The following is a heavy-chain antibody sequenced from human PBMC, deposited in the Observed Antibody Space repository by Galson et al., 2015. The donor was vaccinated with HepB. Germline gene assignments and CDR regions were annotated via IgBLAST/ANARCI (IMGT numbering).Heavy chain of an antibody. CDR3: AKRRRGYSSGWSEIDY. D-gene: IGHD6-19*01. V-gene: IGHV3-23*01. Sequence: SLRLSCAASGFTFSSYAMSWVRQAPGKGLEWVSAISGSGGSTYYADSVKGRFTISRDNSKNTLYLQMNSLRAEDTAVYYCAKRRRGYSSGWSEIDYWGQGTLVTVSS. CDR2: ISGSGGST. CDR1: GFTFSSYA. J-gene: IGHJ4*02.